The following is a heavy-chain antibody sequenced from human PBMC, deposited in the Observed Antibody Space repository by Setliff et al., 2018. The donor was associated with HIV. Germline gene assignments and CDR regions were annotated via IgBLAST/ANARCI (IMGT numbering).Heavy chain of an antibody. CDR3: ARDGSRTTGATGYYYGLDV. CDR1: GYSISSGNY. Sequence: PSETLSLTCAVSGYSISSGNYWGWIRQPPGKGLEWIGTIYHSGSTYYNPSLKSRVTMSVDTSKNRFSRKLISVTPADTAVYYCARDGSRTTGATGYYYGLDVWGQGTTVTVSS. J-gene: IGHJ6*02. V-gene: IGHV4-38-2*02. D-gene: IGHD1-1*01. CDR2: IYHSGST.